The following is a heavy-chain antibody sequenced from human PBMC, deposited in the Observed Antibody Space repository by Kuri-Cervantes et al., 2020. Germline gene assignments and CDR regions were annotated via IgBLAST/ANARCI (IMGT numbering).Heavy chain of an antibody. J-gene: IGHJ3*01. Sequence: GESLKISCATSGFNFNYAWMSWVRQAPGKGLEWVGRIKSKSDGGTTDYAVPVTGRFIISRDDSQATLYLQMNSLTAGDTAVYYCVTDHWGSQGLSDAFDVWGQGRVVTVSS. D-gene: IGHD7-27*01. CDR2: IKSKSDGGTT. V-gene: IGHV3-15*01. CDR1: GFNFNYAW. CDR3: VTDHWGSQGLSDAFDV.